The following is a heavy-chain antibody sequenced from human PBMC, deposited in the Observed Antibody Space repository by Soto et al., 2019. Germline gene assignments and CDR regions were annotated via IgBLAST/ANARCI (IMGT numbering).Heavy chain of an antibody. D-gene: IGHD2-8*02. CDR3: ARDLNYWSLLIDH. Sequence: GRALRLSCTASGLPHGSFGMLWVRQAPGKGLEWVAGIWSDGIETAYADSVKGRFTISRDTSKNMLYLQMNSLGAEDTAGYYCARDLNYWSLLIDHWGQGSLVTVSS. V-gene: IGHV3-33*08. CDR1: GLPHGSFG. J-gene: IGHJ4*02. CDR2: IWSDGIET.